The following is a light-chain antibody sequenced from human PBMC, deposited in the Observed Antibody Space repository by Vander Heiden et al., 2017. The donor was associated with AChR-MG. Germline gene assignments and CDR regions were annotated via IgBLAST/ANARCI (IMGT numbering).Light chain of an antibody. CDR1: QSISSW. J-gene: IGKJ4*01. V-gene: IGKV1-5*01. CDR3: QQYNSYRLT. CDR2: DAS. Sequence: DIQMIQSPSTLSASVGDRVTIPCRASQSISSWLAWYQQKPGKAPKLLIYDASSWESGVPSRFSGSGSGTEFTLTISSLQPDDFATYYCQQYNSYRLTFGGGTKVEIK.